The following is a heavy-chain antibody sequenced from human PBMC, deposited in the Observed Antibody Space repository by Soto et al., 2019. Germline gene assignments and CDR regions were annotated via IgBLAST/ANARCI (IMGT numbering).Heavy chain of an antibody. V-gene: IGHV3-30*18. CDR2: ISYDGSNK. CDR3: AKVYPLYDSSGYYYDYYYYYGMDV. Sequence: GGSLRLSCAASGFTFSSYGMHWVRQAPGKGLEWVAVISYDGSNKYYADSVKGRFTISRDNSKNTLYLQMNSLRAEDTAVYYCAKVYPLYDSSGYYYDYYYYYGMDVWGQGTTVTVSS. J-gene: IGHJ6*02. D-gene: IGHD3-22*01. CDR1: GFTFSSYG.